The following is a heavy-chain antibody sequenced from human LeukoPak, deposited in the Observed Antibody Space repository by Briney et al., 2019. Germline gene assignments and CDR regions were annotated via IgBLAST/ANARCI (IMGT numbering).Heavy chain of an antibody. D-gene: IGHD4-17*01. V-gene: IGHV1-69*05. Sequence: SVKVSCKASGGTFSSYAISWVRQAPGQGLEWMGGIIPIFGTANYAQKFQGRVTITTDESTSTAYMELSSLRSEDTAVYYCASPTYDYGDPLDYWGQGALVTVSS. CDR2: IIPIFGTA. J-gene: IGHJ4*02. CDR3: ASPTYDYGDPLDY. CDR1: GGTFSSYA.